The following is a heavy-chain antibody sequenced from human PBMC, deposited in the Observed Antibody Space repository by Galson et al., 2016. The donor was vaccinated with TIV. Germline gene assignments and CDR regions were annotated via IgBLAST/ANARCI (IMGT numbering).Heavy chain of an antibody. D-gene: IGHD5/OR15-5a*01. CDR3: ARGVSTGSGWLDP. V-gene: IGHV5-10-1*01. Sequence: QSGAEVKKPGESLRISCKGSGYSFTSYYIIWVRQMPGKGLEWMGRIDPRDSYINYSPSFQGHVTISSDKSISTAYLQWNSLKASDSATYYCARGVSTGSGWLDPWGQAPPVTVSS. J-gene: IGHJ5*02. CDR1: GYSFTSYY. CDR2: IDPRDSYI.